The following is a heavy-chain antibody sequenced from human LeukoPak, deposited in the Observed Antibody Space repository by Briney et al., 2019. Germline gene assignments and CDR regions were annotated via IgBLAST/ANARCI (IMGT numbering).Heavy chain of an antibody. CDR3: ARALQDIVVVVAATIFDY. V-gene: IGHV4-38-2*02. D-gene: IGHD2-15*01. J-gene: IGHJ4*02. CDR2: IYHSGST. CDR1: GCSISSGYY. Sequence: SETLSLTCTVSGCSISSGYYWGWIRQPPGKGLEWIGSIYHSGSTYYNPSLKSRVTISVDTSKNQFSLKLSSVTAADTAVYYCARALQDIVVVVAATIFDYWGQGTPVTVSS.